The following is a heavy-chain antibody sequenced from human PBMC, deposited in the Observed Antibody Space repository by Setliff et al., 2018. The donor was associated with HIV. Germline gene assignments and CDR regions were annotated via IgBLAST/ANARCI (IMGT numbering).Heavy chain of an antibody. CDR2: IFRSGTT. CDR1: GGSFGDYH. CDR3: ATARSYYVFDY. Sequence: PSETLSLTCTVSGGSFGDYHWSWIRQPAGRGLEWIGRIFRSGTTDYKFSLKSRVTISIDTSKNQFSLKLNSVTAADTAVYYCATARSYYVFDYWGQGTLVTVSS. D-gene: IGHD3-10*02. J-gene: IGHJ4*01. V-gene: IGHV4-4*07.